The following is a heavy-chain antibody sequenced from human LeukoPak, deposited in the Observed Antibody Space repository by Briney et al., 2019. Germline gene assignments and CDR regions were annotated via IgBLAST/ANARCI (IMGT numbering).Heavy chain of an antibody. J-gene: IGHJ4*02. Sequence: GESRRLSCAASAFTFSNAWMSWVSQVQGKGLEWVGRIKSKTDGGTTDYAAPVKGRFTISRDDSKNTLYLQMNSLKTEDTAVYYCTTEEGDYWGQGTLVTVSS. V-gene: IGHV3-15*01. CDR2: IKSKTDGGTT. CDR3: TTEEGDY. CDR1: AFTFSNAW.